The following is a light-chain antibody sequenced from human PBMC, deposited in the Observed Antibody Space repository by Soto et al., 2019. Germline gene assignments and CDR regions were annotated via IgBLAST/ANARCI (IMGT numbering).Light chain of an antibody. J-gene: IGLJ1*01. CDR3: GSYTTRSSYV. Sequence: QSVLAQPASVSGSPGQSITISCTGTSSDVGGYIYVSWYQQHPGKAPKLMIYDVTSRPSGVSYRFSGSKSGNTASLTISGLQAEDESDYYCGSYTTRSSYVFGTGTKVTAL. V-gene: IGLV2-14*01. CDR1: SSDVGGYIY. CDR2: DVT.